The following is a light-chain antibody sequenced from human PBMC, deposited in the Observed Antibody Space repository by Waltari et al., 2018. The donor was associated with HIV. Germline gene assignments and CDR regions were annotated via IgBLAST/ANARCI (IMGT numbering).Light chain of an antibody. CDR2: DVT. CDR1: SSDVGGYNF. V-gene: IGLV2-14*03. Sequence: QSALTQPASVSGSPGQSITTSCTGSSSDVGGYNFVSWYQQHPGKAPRVFIYDVTTRPSGVSDRFSGSRSGDTASLTISGLQPEDEADYYCESYTSTSVWVFGGGTRLTVL. J-gene: IGLJ3*02. CDR3: ESYTSTSVWV.